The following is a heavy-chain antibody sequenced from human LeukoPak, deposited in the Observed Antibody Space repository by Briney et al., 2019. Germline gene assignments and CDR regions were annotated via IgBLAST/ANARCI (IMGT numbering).Heavy chain of an antibody. D-gene: IGHD6-19*01. CDR1: GGSISSYY. CDR2: IYYSGST. V-gene: IGHV4-59*01. J-gene: IGHJ6*02. Sequence: PSETLSLTCTVSGGSISSYYWSWIRQPPGKGLEWSWYIYYSGSTNYNPSLKSRVTISVDTSKNQFSLKLSSVTAADTAVYYCARVTGYSSGWYADYYYGMDVWGQGTTVTVSS. CDR3: ARVTGYSSGWYADYYYGMDV.